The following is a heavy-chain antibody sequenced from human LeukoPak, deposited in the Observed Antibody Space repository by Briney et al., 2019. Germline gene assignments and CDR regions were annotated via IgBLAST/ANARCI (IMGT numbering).Heavy chain of an antibody. J-gene: IGHJ3*02. CDR3: AGTRLIWFGELLSNGDAFDI. Sequence: GGSLRLSCAASGFTFSDYYMSWVRQAPGKGLEWVSYISSSSSHTNYADSVKGRFTISRDNAKNSPYLQMNSLRAEDTAVYYCAGTRLIWFGELLSNGDAFDIWGQGTMVTVSS. CDR1: GFTFSDYY. V-gene: IGHV3-11*06. CDR2: ISSSSSHT. D-gene: IGHD3-10*01.